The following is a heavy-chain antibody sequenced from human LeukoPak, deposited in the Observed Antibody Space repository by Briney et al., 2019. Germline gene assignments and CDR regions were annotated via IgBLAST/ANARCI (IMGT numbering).Heavy chain of an antibody. Sequence: PGGSLRLSCAASGFTFSSYAMHWVRQAPGKGLEWVAVISYDGSNKYYAGSVKGRFTISRDNSKNTLYLQMNSLRAEDTAVYYCARDRGDITIFGVVTLDDYYYGMDVWGQGTTVTVSS. V-gene: IGHV3-30-3*01. J-gene: IGHJ6*02. CDR1: GFTFSSYA. CDR3: ARDRGDITIFGVVTLDDYYYGMDV. D-gene: IGHD3-3*01. CDR2: ISYDGSNK.